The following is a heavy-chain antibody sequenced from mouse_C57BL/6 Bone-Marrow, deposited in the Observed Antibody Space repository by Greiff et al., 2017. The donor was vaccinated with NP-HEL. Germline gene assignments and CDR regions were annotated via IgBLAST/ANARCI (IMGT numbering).Heavy chain of an antibody. V-gene: IGHV3-8*01. CDR1: GYSITSDY. Sequence: EVKVVESGPGLAKPSQTLSLPCSVTGYSITSDYWNWIRKFPGNKLEYMGYISYSGSTYYNPSLKSRISITRDTSKNQYYMQLNSVTTKDTATYYCARYPQLTWSYYYFDYWCQGTTLTVSS. CDR2: ISYSGST. J-gene: IGHJ2*01. CDR3: ARYPQLTWSYYYFDY. D-gene: IGHD4-1*01.